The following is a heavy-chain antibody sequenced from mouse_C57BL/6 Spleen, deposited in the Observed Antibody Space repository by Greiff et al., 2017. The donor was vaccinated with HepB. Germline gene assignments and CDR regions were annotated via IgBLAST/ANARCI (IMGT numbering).Heavy chain of an antibody. V-gene: IGHV5-4*01. CDR3: ARTGGSYAFAY. D-gene: IGHD1-1*02. CDR2: ISDGGSYT. CDR1: GFTFSSYA. J-gene: IGHJ3*01. Sequence: EVQVVESGGGLVKPGGSLKLSCAASGFTFSSYAMSWVRQTPEKRLEWVATISDGGSYTYYPDNVKGRFTISRDNAKNNLYLQMSHLKSEDTAMYYCARTGGSYAFAYWGQGTLVTVSA.